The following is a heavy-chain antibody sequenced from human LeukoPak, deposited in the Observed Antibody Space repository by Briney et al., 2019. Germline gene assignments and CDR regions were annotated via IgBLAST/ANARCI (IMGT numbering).Heavy chain of an antibody. CDR1: GFSFSSYA. Sequence: GGSLRLSCAASGFSFSSYAMARVRRAQGKGLEWVSAISASGGTTHYAGSVKGRFIISRDNSKNTLYLQMDSLRAEDTAVYYCAKDYSSGWYFDYWGQGTLVTVSS. V-gene: IGHV3-23*01. J-gene: IGHJ4*02. CDR2: ISASGGTT. CDR3: AKDYSSGWYFDY. D-gene: IGHD6-19*01.